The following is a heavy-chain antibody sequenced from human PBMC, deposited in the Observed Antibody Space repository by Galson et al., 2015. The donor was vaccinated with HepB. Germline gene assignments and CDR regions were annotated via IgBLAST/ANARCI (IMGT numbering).Heavy chain of an antibody. CDR3: AIWGLSSGSYSGSYGLDY. V-gene: IGHV3-23*01. D-gene: IGHD1-26*01. Sequence: SLRLSCAASGFTFSSYAMSWVRQAPGKGLEWVSAISGSGGSTYYADSVKGRFTISRDNSKNTLYLQMNSLRAEDTAVYYCAIWGLSSGSYSGSYGLDYWGQGTLVTVSS. CDR2: ISGSGGST. J-gene: IGHJ4*02. CDR1: GFTFSSYA.